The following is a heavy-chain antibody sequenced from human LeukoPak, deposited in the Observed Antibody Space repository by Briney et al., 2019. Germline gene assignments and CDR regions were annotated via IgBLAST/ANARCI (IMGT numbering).Heavy chain of an antibody. CDR2: INRDGSQT. V-gene: IGHV3-7*01. Sequence: GGSLRLSCADSGFTFSSHWMKWVRQAPGREREWVGNINRDGSQTYYVDSVKGRFTISRDNAKDSVYLQMNTLRVEDTAVYYCLGSAHRGWGRGTLVTVSS. CDR1: GFTFSSHW. CDR3: LGSAHRG. D-gene: IGHD6-25*01. J-gene: IGHJ4*02.